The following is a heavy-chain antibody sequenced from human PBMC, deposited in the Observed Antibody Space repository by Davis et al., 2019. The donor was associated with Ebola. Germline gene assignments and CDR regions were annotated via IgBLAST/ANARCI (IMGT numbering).Heavy chain of an antibody. Sequence: SVKVSCKASGGTFSSYAISWVRQAPGQGLEWMGGIIPIFGTANYAQKFQGRVTITRDTSASTAYMELRSLRSDDTAVYYCARDYGSGSPDHWGQGTLVTVSS. CDR3: ARDYGSGSPDH. J-gene: IGHJ4*02. CDR2: IIPIFGTA. CDR1: GGTFSSYA. V-gene: IGHV1-69*05. D-gene: IGHD3-10*01.